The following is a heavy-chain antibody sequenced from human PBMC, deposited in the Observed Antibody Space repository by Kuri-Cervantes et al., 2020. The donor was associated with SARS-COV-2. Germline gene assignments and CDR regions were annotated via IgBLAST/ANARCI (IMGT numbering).Heavy chain of an antibody. J-gene: IGHJ3*02. CDR1: GGSFSGYY. CDR3: ARGRADI. V-gene: IGHV4-34*01. Sequence: SQTLSLTCAVYGGSFSGYYCSWIRQPPGKGLEWIGEINHSGSTNYNPSLKSRVTISVDTSKNQFSLKLSSVTAADTAVYYCARGRADIWGQGTMVTVSS. CDR2: INHSGST.